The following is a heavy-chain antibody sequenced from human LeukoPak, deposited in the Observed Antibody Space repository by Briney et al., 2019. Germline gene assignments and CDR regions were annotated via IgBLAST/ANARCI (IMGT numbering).Heavy chain of an antibody. CDR1: GFTFSSYG. Sequence: GGSLRLSCAASGFTFSSYGMHWVRQAPGKGLEGVAFIRYDGSNKYYADSVKGRFTISRDNSKNTMYLQMNSLRAEDTAVYYCAKDLHSSGYFFYWGQGTLVTGSS. V-gene: IGHV3-30*02. CDR3: AKDLHSSGYFFY. CDR2: IRYDGSNK. J-gene: IGHJ4*02. D-gene: IGHD3-22*01.